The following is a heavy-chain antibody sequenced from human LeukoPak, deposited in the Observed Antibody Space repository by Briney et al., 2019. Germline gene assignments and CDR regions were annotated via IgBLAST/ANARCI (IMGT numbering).Heavy chain of an antibody. J-gene: IGHJ6*02. CDR3: ARDRKVLRYFDWLPHKEDYYYGMDV. D-gene: IGHD3-9*01. CDR2: ISGSSGII. CDR1: GFPLSSYW. V-gene: IGHV3-48*01. Sequence: GGSLRLSCAASGFPLSSYWMHWVRQAPGKGLEWVSYISGSSGIIDYADSVRGRFTISRDNSKNTLYLQMNSLRAEDTAVYYCARDRKVLRYFDWLPHKEDYYYGMDVWGQGTTVTVSS.